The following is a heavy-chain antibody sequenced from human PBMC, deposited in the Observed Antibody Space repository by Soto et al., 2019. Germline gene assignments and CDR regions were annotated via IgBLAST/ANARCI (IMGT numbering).Heavy chain of an antibody. CDR1: GFTFSSYA. D-gene: IGHD6-19*01. V-gene: IGHV3-23*01. CDR2: ISGSGGNT. CDR3: AKWAVVAGRGWFDP. Sequence: EVQLLESGGGLVQPGGSLRLSCAASGFTFSSYAMIWVRQAPGKGLEWISDISGSGGNTHYADSVKGRFTSSRDNFNNMLYLQMNRLRAEDTAIYYCAKWAVVAGRGWFDPWGQRTLVTVSS. J-gene: IGHJ5*02.